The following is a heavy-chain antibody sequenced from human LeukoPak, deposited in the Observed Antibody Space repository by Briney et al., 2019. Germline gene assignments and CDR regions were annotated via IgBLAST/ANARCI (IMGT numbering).Heavy chain of an antibody. D-gene: IGHD4-17*01. CDR1: GGSLSSSSYY. V-gene: IGHV4-39*01. J-gene: IGHJ3*02. CDR3: ARRRTTDDAFDI. Sequence: SETLSLTCTVSGGSLSSSSYYWGWLRQPPGTGLEWIGSIYYSGSTYYNPSLKSRVTISVDTSKNQFSLKLSSVTAADTAVYYCARRRTTDDAFDIWGQGTMVTVSS. CDR2: IYYSGST.